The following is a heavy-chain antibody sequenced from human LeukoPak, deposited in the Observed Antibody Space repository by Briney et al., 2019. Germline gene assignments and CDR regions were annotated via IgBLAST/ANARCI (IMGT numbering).Heavy chain of an antibody. V-gene: IGHV4-30-4*01. CDR2: IYYSGST. CDR1: GGSISSGDYY. Sequence: SETLSLTCTVSGGSISSGDYYWSWIRQPPGKGLECIGYIYYSGSTYYNPSLKSRVTISVDTSKNQFSLKLSSVTAADTAVYYCARVGGYSYGELDYWGQGTLVTVSS. D-gene: IGHD5-18*01. CDR3: ARVGGYSYGELDY. J-gene: IGHJ4*02.